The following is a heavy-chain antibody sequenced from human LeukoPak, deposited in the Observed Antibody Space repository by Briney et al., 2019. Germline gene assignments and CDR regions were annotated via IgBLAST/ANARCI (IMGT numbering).Heavy chain of an antibody. CDR3: ATEAIYFLY. V-gene: IGHV1-24*01. D-gene: IGHD2/OR15-2a*01. CDR2: FDPEDGET. J-gene: IGHJ4*02. CDR1: RYTLSQLS. Sequence: ASVKVSCKFSRYTLSQLSMHWVRQAPGKGLEWMGGFDPEDGETIYAQKFQGRVSMTEDTSTDTAYMELSSLGSDDTAVYYCATEAIYFLYRGQGTLVTVSS.